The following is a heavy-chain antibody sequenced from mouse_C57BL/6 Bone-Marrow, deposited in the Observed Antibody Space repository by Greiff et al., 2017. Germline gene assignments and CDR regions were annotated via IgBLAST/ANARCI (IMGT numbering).Heavy chain of an antibody. CDR3: ARRGTTVVDWYFDV. J-gene: IGHJ1*03. D-gene: IGHD1-1*01. CDR2: IDPSDSYT. V-gene: IGHV1-69*01. CDR1: GYTFTSYW. Sequence: QVQLQQPGAELVMPGASVKLSCKASGYTFTSYWMHWVKQRPGQGLEWIGEIDPSDSYTNYNQKFKGKSTLTVDKAPSTAYMQLSSLTSEDSAVYYCARRGTTVVDWYFDVWGTGTTVTVSS.